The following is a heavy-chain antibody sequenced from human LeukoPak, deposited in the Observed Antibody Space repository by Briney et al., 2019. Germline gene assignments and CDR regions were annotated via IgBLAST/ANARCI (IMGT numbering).Heavy chain of an antibody. CDR3: ARHRAYSSSSPFDY. CDR2: IYYTGST. CDR1: GGSISSLY. Sequence: SETLSLTCSVSGGSISSLYWSWIRQPPGKGLEWIGYIYYTGSTNYNPSLKSRVTMFVDMSKNQFSPRLSSVTAADTAVYYCARHRAYSSSSPFDYWGQGTLVTVSS. J-gene: IGHJ4*02. V-gene: IGHV4-59*08. D-gene: IGHD6-6*01.